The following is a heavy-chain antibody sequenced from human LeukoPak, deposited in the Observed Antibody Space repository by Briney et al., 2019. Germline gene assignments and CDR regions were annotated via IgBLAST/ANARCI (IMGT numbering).Heavy chain of an antibody. CDR1: GLTFSGDC. V-gene: IGHV3-7*01. Sequence: GGSLRLSCVVSGLTFSGDCMVWVRQAPGKGLEWVASLNGDGSVKHYADSVVGRFTISRDNVKKSLYLQMDSLSAGDSAIYYCTRASDHRDGHIHYDAFDMWGQGTLVTVSS. CDR3: TRASDHRDGHIHYDAFDM. D-gene: IGHD4-17*01. CDR2: LNGDGSVK. J-gene: IGHJ3*02.